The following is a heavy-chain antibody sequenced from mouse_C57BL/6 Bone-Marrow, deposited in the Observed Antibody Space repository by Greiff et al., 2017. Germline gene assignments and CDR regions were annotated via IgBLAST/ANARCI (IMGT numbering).Heavy chain of an antibody. CDR1: GFTFTDYF. J-gene: IGHJ4*01. D-gene: IGHD1-1*01. V-gene: IGHV1-36*01. CDR3: ARNYYGSSYAMDY. Sequence: VQLQQSGPVLVKPGPSVKISCKASGFTFTDYFMHWVKQSHGKGLEWIGLVYPYNGGTSYNQKFKGKATLTVDTSSSTAYMELNSLTSEDSAIDYCARNYYGSSYAMDYWGQGTSVTVSS. CDR2: VYPYNGGT.